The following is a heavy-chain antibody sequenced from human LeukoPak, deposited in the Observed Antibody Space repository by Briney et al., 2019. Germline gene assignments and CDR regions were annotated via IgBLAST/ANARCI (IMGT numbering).Heavy chain of an antibody. Sequence: PSETLSLTCTVSGGSTTGYYWTWIRQPQGKGLEWIGYVYYSGRTSYNASLKSRVTTSVDTSKNQFFLKLSSVTAADTAVYYCARHMSVTYDAFDIWGQGTIVTVSS. V-gene: IGHV4-59*08. CDR1: GGSTTGYY. CDR3: ARHMSVTYDAFDI. D-gene: IGHD2-21*02. J-gene: IGHJ3*02. CDR2: VYYSGRT.